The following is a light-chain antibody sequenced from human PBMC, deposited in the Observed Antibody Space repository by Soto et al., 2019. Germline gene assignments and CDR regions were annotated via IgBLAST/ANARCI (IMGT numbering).Light chain of an antibody. CDR2: GAS. V-gene: IGKV3-20*01. J-gene: IGKJ4*01. CDR3: QQYGTSPLT. CDR1: QSVSSSY. Sequence: EFVLTQSPGTLSLSPGDGATLSCRASQSVSSSYLAWYQQEPGQAPRLLIYGASSRATGIPDRFSGSGSGTDFTLTISRLEPEDFAVYYCQQYGTSPLTFGGGTKVEIK.